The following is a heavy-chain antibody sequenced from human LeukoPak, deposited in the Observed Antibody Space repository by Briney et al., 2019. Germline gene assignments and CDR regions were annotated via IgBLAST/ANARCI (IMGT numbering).Heavy chain of an antibody. D-gene: IGHD1-26*01. V-gene: IGHV3-21*01. CDR3: ARAFRSYGDFDY. Sequence: GGSLRLSCAASGFTFTIYTMNCVRQAPGKGVEWVSSISSSSSYIYYADSVKGRFTISRDNAKNSLYLQMNSLRAEDTAVYYCARAFRSYGDFDYWGQGTLVTVSS. J-gene: IGHJ4*02. CDR1: GFTFTIYT. CDR2: ISSSSSYI.